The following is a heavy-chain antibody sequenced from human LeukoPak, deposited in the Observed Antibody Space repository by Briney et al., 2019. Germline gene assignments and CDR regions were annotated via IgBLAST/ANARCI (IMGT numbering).Heavy chain of an antibody. CDR2: IWYDGSNK. V-gene: IGHV3-33*06. CDR1: GFTFSSYG. D-gene: IGHD3-9*01. J-gene: IGHJ3*02. Sequence: PGGSLRLSCAASGFTFSSYGMHWVRQAPGKGLEWVAVIWYDGSNKYYADSVKGRFTISRDNSKNTLYLQMNSPRAEDTAVYYCAKITSRDDILTGYYKDNDAFDIWGQRTMVTVSS. CDR3: AKITSRDDILTGYYKDNDAFDI.